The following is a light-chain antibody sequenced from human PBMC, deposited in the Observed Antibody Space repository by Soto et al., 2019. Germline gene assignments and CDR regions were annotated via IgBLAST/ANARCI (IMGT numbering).Light chain of an antibody. Sequence: EIVLTQSPATLSLSPGNRATLSCRASQSVSGYLAGYQQKPGQAPMLLIYDASNRATGIPARFSGSGSGTDFTLTITGLATEDFAVYYCQQRSNWPSTFGGGTKVEI. CDR1: QSVSGY. V-gene: IGKV3-11*01. CDR3: QQRSNWPST. J-gene: IGKJ4*01. CDR2: DAS.